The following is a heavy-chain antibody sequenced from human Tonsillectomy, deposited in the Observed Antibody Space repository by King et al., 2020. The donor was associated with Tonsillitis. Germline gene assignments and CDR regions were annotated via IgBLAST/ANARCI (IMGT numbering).Heavy chain of an antibody. D-gene: IGHD3-10*01. CDR1: GGSISSSDYY. CDR2: IYYTGGI. Sequence: LQLQESGPGLVKPSETLSLTCSVSGGSISSSDYYWGWIRQPPGKGPEWIGSIYYTGGIYYNPSLKSRVTTSVDKSKNQFSLKLSSVTAADTAVYYCAGHCPMVRGVLISGFDSWGQGTLVTVSS. CDR3: AGHCPMVRGVLISGFDS. V-gene: IGHV4-39*01. J-gene: IGHJ4*02.